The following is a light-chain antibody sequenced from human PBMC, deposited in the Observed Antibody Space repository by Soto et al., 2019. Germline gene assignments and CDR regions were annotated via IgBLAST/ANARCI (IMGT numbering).Light chain of an antibody. CDR3: LQATHFPLT. V-gene: IGKV2-24*01. CDR2: KIS. CDR1: QSLVHSSGNTY. Sequence: DIVMTQTPLSSPVTLGQPASISCRSSQSLVHSSGNTYLSWLQQRPGQPPRLLIYKISSRFSGVPERFRGSGAGTEFTLKISRGEAEEGGVYYCLQATHFPLTFGGVTKVEIK. J-gene: IGKJ4*02.